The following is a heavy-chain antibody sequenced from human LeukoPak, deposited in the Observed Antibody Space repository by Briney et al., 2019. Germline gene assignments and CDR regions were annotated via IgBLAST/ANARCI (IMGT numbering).Heavy chain of an antibody. CDR1: GGSFSGYY. D-gene: IGHD3-22*01. CDR3: ARTLDTSGYFRNFDS. V-gene: IGHV4-34*01. CDR2: ISHSGGT. J-gene: IGHJ4*02. Sequence: SETLSLTCAVYGGSFSGYYWNWIRQPPGKGLEWIGEISHSGGTNYNPSLKSRVTISGDTSKNQFSLTLYSATAADTAVYYCARTLDTSGYFRNFDSWGQGSLVTVSS.